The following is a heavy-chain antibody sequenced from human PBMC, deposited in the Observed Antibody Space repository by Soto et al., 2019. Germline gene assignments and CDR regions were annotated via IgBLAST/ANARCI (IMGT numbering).Heavy chain of an antibody. D-gene: IGHD2-21*01. CDR1: GFMFNNSA. V-gene: IGHV3-23*01. CDR3: ARAKAVVIAALDI. Sequence: PWGSLSLSCKSSGFMFNNSAMTWVRQAPGQGLQWVASVSDNGGSRGGTYYADSVKGRFTISRDNSKNTLYLQLDSLTGADTAVYYCARAKAVVIAALDIWGQGTMVTVSS. J-gene: IGHJ3*02. CDR2: VSDNGGSRGGT.